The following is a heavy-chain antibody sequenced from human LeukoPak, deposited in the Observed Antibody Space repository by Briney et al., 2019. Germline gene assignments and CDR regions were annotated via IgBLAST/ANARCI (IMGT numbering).Heavy chain of an antibody. CDR1: GFTFSSYS. D-gene: IGHD5-24*01. Sequence: PGGSLRLSCAASGFTFSSYSMNWVRQAPGKVLEWVSYISSSSGIIYYADSVRGRFTISRDNAKNSLYLQMSSLRAEDTAVYYCARWLHFDSYYFDYWGQGTLVTVSS. CDR3: ARWLHFDSYYFDY. V-gene: IGHV3-48*01. J-gene: IGHJ4*02. CDR2: ISSSSGII.